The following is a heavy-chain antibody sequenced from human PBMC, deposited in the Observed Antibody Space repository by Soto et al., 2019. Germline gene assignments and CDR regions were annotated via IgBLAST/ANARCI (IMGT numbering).Heavy chain of an antibody. V-gene: IGHV1-2*02. CDR1: GYTFTGYY. J-gene: IGHJ4*02. CDR2: INPNSGGT. CDR3: ARELGEAVAGIRDFDY. D-gene: IGHD6-19*01. Sequence: AASVKVSCKASGYTFTGYYMHWVRQAPGQGLEWMGWINPNSGGTNYAQTFQGRVTMTRDTSISTAYMELSRLRSDDTAVYYCARELGEAVAGIRDFDYWGQGTLVTVSS.